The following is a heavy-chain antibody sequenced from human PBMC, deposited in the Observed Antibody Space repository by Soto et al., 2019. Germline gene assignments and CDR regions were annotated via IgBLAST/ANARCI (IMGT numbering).Heavy chain of an antibody. CDR1: GYTFTNYG. CDR3: ASSFTSSQWRYGMDV. V-gene: IGHV1-18*01. CDR2: ISAYNGNT. Sequence: QVQLVQSGAEVKKPGASVKVSCKASGYTFTNYGISWVRQAPGQGLEWMGWISAYNGNTNYAQKLQGRVTMTTDTSTSTAYMELRSLRSDDTAVYDCASSFTSSQWRYGMDVWGQGTTVTVSS. D-gene: IGHD2-2*01. J-gene: IGHJ6*02.